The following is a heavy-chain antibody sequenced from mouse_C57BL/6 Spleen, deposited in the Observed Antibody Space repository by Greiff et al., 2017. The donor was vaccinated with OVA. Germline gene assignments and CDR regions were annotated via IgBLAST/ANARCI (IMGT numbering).Heavy chain of an antibody. V-gene: IGHV1-52*01. CDR3: ARCYYCSSPYAMDY. CDR1: GYTFTSYW. Sequence: QVQLQQPGAELVRPGSSVKLSCKASGYTFTSYWMHWVKQRPIQGLEWIGNIDPSDSETHYNQKFKDKATLTVDKSYSTAYMQLSSLTSEDSAVYYGARCYYCSSPYAMDYWGQGTSVTVSS. CDR2: IDPSDSET. D-gene: IGHD1-1*01. J-gene: IGHJ4*01.